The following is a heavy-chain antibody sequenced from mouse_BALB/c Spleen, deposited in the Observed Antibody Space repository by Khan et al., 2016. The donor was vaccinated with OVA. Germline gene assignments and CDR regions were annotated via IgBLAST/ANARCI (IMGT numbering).Heavy chain of an antibody. Sequence: EVQLVESGGGLVQPGGSRKLSCAASGFTFNSYGMHWVRQAPEKGLEWVAYISGDSNTVYYTDTVKGRFPISRDNPKNTLFLQMTSLMSEDTAMYYCATSYCYGYYFDYWGPGTTLTVS. CDR1: GFTFNSYG. CDR3: ATSYCYGYYFDY. CDR2: ISGDSNTV. V-gene: IGHV5-17*02. J-gene: IGHJ2*01. D-gene: IGHD1-1*01.